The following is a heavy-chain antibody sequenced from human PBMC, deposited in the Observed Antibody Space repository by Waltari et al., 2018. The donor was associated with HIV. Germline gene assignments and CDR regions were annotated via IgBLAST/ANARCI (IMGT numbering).Heavy chain of an antibody. D-gene: IGHD4-17*01. CDR1: GYKFVNHD. CDR2: INPKAGDT. CDR3: TRGLALRIAAPGADV. V-gene: IGHV1-8*01. Sequence: QSPTEVRRPVASVRVSCPISGYKFVNHDITWVRQATGQGLEWMGCINPKAGDTHSLEKSWGRLTLTRDISTGTAYLDLENRTRDDTATYYCTRGLALRIAAPGADVWGQGTTVFVFS. J-gene: IGHJ6*02.